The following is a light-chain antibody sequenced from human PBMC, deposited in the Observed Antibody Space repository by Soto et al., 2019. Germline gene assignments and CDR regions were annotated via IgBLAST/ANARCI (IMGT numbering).Light chain of an antibody. CDR3: VTWDDSVGAVI. CDR2: SNN. Sequence: QSVLTQPPSASGTPGQRVFISCSGSSSNIGGTNYAYWYQQLPGAAPKLLMHSNNLRPSGVPERISGSKSGTSASLAISGLRSEDEAVYYCVTWDDSVGAVIFGGGTKVTVL. J-gene: IGLJ1*01. CDR1: SSNIGGTNY. V-gene: IGLV1-47*02.